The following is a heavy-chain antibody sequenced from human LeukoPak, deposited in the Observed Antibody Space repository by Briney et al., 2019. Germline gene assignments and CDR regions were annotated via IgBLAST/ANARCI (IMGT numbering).Heavy chain of an antibody. CDR3: ARDLIGSGSSRDSDFDY. V-gene: IGHV1-24*01. J-gene: IGHJ4*02. D-gene: IGHD1-26*01. Sequence: ASVKVSCKVSGYTLTELSMHWVRQAPGKGLEWMGGFDPEDGETIYAQKFQGRVTMTEDTSTDTAYMELSSLRSEDTAVYYCARDLIGSGSSRDSDFDYWGQGTLVTVSS. CDR1: GYTLTELS. CDR2: FDPEDGET.